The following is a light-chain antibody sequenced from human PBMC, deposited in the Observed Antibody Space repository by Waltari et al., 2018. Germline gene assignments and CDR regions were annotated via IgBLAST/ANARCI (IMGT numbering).Light chain of an antibody. V-gene: IGLV2-23*01. CDR3: CSYAGGSRVI. CDR1: KNDLGTSNF. CDR2: EAT. J-gene: IGLJ2*01. Sequence: QSALTQPASLSGSPGQSITISCAGTKNDLGTSNFVSWFQQFPGQAPKLIVSEATKRPSGVYRFSGSKSGNTASLTISGLQAEDEADYYCCSYAGGSRVIFGGGTKLTVL.